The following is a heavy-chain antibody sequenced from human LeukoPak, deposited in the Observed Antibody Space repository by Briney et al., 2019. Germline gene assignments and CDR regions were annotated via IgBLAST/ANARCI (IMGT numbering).Heavy chain of an antibody. CDR3: AKDLSDVDYDDSSGFDY. Sequence: PGGSLRLSCAASGFTFSSYAMRWVRQAPGKGLEWVSAISGSGGSTYYADSVKGRFTISRDNSKNTLYLQMNSLRAEDTAVYYCAKDLSDVDYDDSSGFDYWGQGPLVTVSS. V-gene: IGHV3-23*01. CDR2: ISGSGGST. D-gene: IGHD3-22*01. CDR1: GFTFSSYA. J-gene: IGHJ4*02.